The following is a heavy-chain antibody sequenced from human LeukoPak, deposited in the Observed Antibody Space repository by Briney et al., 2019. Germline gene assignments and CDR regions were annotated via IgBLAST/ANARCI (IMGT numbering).Heavy chain of an antibody. Sequence: PGGSLRLSCAASGXTFSSYGVHWVRQAPGKGLEWVAVISYDGSNKDYADSVKGRFTISRDNSKNTLYLQMNSLRVEDTAVYYCAKDRDAINTYFDYWGQGTLVTVSS. CDR2: ISYDGSNK. CDR3: AKDRDAINTYFDY. V-gene: IGHV3-30*18. J-gene: IGHJ4*02. CDR1: GXTFSSYG. D-gene: IGHD5-12*01.